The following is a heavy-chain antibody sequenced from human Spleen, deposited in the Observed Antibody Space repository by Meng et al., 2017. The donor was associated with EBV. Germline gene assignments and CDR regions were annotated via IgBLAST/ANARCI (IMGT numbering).Heavy chain of an antibody. CDR1: GDSISSGGYY. CDR2: ISDGGNT. CDR3: ARSYDSSGYQFDP. V-gene: IGHV4-30-4*01. D-gene: IGHD3-22*01. J-gene: IGHJ5*02. Sequence: QVPLQESGPGLVKPSQTLSLTCAVSGDSISSGGYYWSWIRQPPGKGLEWIVYISDGGNTYYNPSLKSRLSISVDTSKNQFSLKLTSVTAADTAVYYCARSYDSSGYQFDPWGQGTLVTVSS.